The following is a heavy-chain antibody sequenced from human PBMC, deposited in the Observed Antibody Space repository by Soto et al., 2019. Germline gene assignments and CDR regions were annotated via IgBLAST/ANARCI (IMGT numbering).Heavy chain of an antibody. CDR2: IYYSGST. V-gene: IGHV4-59*08. CDR3: GRFYRYFGL. CDR1: GGSISSYY. J-gene: IGHJ2*01. Sequence: QVQLQESGPGLVKPSETLSLTCTVSGGSISSYYWSWIRQPPGKGLEWIGYIYYSGSTNYNPPLKSRVTISVDPSKNQVSLEVSSVAAAGPGVYLFGRFYRYFGLWGRGTLVTVSS.